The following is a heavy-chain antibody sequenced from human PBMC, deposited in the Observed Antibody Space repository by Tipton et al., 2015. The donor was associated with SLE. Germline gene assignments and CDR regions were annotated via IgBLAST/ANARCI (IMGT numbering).Heavy chain of an antibody. D-gene: IGHD4-17*01. J-gene: IGHJ4*02. CDR2: INHSGST. V-gene: IGHV4-34*01. CDR1: GGAFSGYY. Sequence: TLSLTCAVYGGAFSGYYCSWIRQPPGKGRGGVGEINHSGSTNYNPSLKSRVTISVDTSKNQFSLKLTPLTAADTAVYYCARGLYGDEPGYWGQGTLVTVSS. CDR3: ARGLYGDEPGY.